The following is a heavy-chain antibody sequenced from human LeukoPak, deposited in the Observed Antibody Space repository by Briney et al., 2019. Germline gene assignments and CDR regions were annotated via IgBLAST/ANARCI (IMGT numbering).Heavy chain of an antibody. D-gene: IGHD2-2*01. CDR2: INAGKGNT. Sequence: ASVKVSCKASEYTFSSYSIHWVRQAPGQRLEWMGWINAGKGNTKYSQKLQGRVTITGDTSASTAYMELSSLRSEDTAVCYCARGSCSSTSCFMDVWGQGTTVTVSS. J-gene: IGHJ6*02. V-gene: IGHV1-3*01. CDR1: EYTFSSYS. CDR3: ARGSCSSTSCFMDV.